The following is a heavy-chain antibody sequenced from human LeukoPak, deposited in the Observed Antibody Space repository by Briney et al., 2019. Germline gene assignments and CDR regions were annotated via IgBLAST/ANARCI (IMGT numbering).Heavy chain of an antibody. V-gene: IGHV3-23*01. CDR3: AKEVRIGARPDYYYYGMDV. CDR1: GFTFSSYA. Sequence: GGSLRLSCAASGFTFSSYAMSWVRQAPGKGLEWVSAISGSGGSTYYADSVKGRFTISRDNSKNTLYLQMDSLRAEDTAVYYCAKEVRIGARPDYYYYGMDVWGQGTTVTVSS. D-gene: IGHD6-6*01. CDR2: ISGSGGST. J-gene: IGHJ6*02.